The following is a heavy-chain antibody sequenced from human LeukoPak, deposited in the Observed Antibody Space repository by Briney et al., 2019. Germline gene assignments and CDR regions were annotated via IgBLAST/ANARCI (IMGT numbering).Heavy chain of an antibody. D-gene: IGHD2-2*01. CDR2: IDPSDSYT. Sequence: GESLKISCKGSGYSFTSYWISWVRQMPGKGLEWMGRIDPSDSYTNYSPSFQGHVTISADKSISTAYLQWSSLKASDTAMYYCSRHASSTSYNWGQGTLVTVSS. J-gene: IGHJ4*02. V-gene: IGHV5-10-1*01. CDR1: GYSFTSYW. CDR3: SRHASSTSYN.